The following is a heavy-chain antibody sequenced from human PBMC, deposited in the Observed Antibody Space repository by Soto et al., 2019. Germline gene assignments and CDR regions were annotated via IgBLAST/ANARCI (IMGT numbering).Heavy chain of an antibody. CDR1: GFTFSSYG. Sequence: LRLSCAASGFTFSSYGMHWVRQAPGKGLEWVAVISYDGSNKYYADSVKGRFTISRDNSKNTLYLQMNSLRAEDTAVYYCAKNVPTYYYGSGSLDPWGQGTLVTVSS. J-gene: IGHJ5*02. CDR3: AKNVPTYYYGSGSLDP. V-gene: IGHV3-30*18. CDR2: ISYDGSNK. D-gene: IGHD3-10*01.